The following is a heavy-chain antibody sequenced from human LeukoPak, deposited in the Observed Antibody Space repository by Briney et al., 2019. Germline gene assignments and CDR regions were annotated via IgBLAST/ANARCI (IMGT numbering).Heavy chain of an antibody. CDR2: IYYSGST. V-gene: IGHV4-59*08. Sequence: SETLSLTCTVSGGSISSYDWSWIRQPPGKGLEWIGNIYYSGSTNYNPSLKIRVTISVDTSKNQFSLKLSSVTAADTALYYCARHKRLDPWGQGTLVTVSS. J-gene: IGHJ5*02. CDR1: GGSISSYD. CDR3: ARHKRLDP.